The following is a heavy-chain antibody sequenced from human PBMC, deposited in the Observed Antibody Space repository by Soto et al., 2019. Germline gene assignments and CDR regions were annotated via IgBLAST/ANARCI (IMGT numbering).Heavy chain of an antibody. CDR1: GFTFSSYG. V-gene: IGHV3-30*03. CDR3: GAGEYFSDY. CDR2: ISYDGSDK. Sequence: QVQLVESGGGVVQPGRSLRLSCAASGFTFSSYGMHWVRQAPGQGLEWVALISYDGSDKYYADFVKGRFTISRDNSKNTLYLQMNSLRVEDTAVYYCGAGEYFSDYWGQGTLVTVSS. D-gene: IGHD6-13*01. J-gene: IGHJ4*02.